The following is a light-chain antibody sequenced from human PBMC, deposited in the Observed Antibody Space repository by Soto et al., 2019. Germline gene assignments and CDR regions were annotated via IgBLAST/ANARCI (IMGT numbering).Light chain of an antibody. J-gene: IGLJ1*01. CDR2: EVS. CDR1: SSDIGNYDY. Sequence: QSVLTHPASVSGSPGQSITISCTGTSSDIGNYDYVSWYQQHPGKAPKLLISEVSNRPSGVSFRFSGSKSSTTASLTISGLQAEDEADYYCSSYTRTSSYVFGGGTKVTVL. V-gene: IGLV2-14*01. CDR3: SSYTRTSSYV.